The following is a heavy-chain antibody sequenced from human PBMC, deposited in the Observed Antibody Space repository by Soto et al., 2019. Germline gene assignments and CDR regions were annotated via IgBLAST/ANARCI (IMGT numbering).Heavy chain of an antibody. J-gene: IGHJ6*02. CDR2: IIPFFGTS. CDR1: GGTFSSYP. Sequence: QVQLVQSGAEVKKPGSSVKVSCEASGGTFSSYPINWVRQAPGQGLEWMGGIIPFFGTSNYAQKFQGRVTITADDSTSTAYMELRSLRSEDTAVYYCARVGHITNYGMLVWGQGTTVTVSS. CDR3: ARVGHITNYGMLV. V-gene: IGHV1-69*01. D-gene: IGHD1-26*01.